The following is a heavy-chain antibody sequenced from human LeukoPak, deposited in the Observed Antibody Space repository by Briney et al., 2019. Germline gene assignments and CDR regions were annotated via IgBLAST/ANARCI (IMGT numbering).Heavy chain of an antibody. D-gene: IGHD6-19*01. Sequence: SETLSLTCTVSGGSISSYYWSWLQQPPGKGLEWIGYIYYIGTTNCNPSLKSRVTISVDTSKNQFSLKLTSVTAADTAVYFCARDKEVAGANVDPPYYYYYGMDVWGQGTTVTVSS. CDR1: GGSISSYY. CDR3: ARDKEVAGANVDPPYYYYYGMDV. V-gene: IGHV4-59*01. CDR2: IYYIGTT. J-gene: IGHJ6*02.